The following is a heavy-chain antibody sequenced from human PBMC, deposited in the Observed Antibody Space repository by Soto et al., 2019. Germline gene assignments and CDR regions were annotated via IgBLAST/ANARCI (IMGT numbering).Heavy chain of an antibody. CDR1: GASMSEYF. Sequence: SETLSLTCTVSGASMSEYFWSWIRQSPGKGLEWIGYIYYLGSTDYNPSLKSRVTISVDMSKRQFSLRLTSVTAADTAVYYCARDGYDGSGSPYPAFWGPGTQVTVSS. CDR2: IYYLGST. V-gene: IGHV4-59*01. CDR3: ARDGYDGSGSPYPAF. D-gene: IGHD3-10*01. J-gene: IGHJ4*02.